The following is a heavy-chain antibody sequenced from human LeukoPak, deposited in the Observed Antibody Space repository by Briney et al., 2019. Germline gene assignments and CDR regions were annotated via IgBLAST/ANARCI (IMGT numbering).Heavy chain of an antibody. Sequence: GGSLRLSCTASGVTFSRYAMHWVRQAPGKGLEYVSAINKNGNSTYYANSVKGRFTISRDNSKNTLYLQMGNLRGEDMAVYYCAREVYGDYDMDVWGRGTTVIVSS. CDR1: GVTFSRYA. D-gene: IGHD4-17*01. CDR3: AREVYGDYDMDV. V-gene: IGHV3-64*01. J-gene: IGHJ6*02. CDR2: INKNGNST.